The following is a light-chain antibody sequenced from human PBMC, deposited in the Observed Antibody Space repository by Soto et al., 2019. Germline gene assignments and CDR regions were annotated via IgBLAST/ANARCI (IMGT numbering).Light chain of an antibody. CDR2: GAS. Sequence: EIVMTQSPATLSVSPGERATLSCRASQSVSTNLAWYQQKPGQAPRLLIYGASTRATGIPARFSGSGSGTEFTLTISSLQSEDFAVYYSQQYNNWPPWTFGAGTKVDIK. J-gene: IGKJ3*01. CDR1: QSVSTN. CDR3: QQYNNWPPWT. V-gene: IGKV3-15*01.